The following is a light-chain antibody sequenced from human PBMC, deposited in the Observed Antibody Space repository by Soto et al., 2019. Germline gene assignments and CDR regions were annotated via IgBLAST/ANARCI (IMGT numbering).Light chain of an antibody. Sequence: DIVLTQSPDSLAVSLGERATINCKSSQSVLYSSNNKNYLAWYQQKPGQPPKLLIYWASTRESGVPDRFSGSGSGTDFTLTISSLQAEDVAVYYCQQYYGTPWTFGQGTKVGIK. CDR3: QQYYGTPWT. J-gene: IGKJ1*01. CDR1: QSVLYSSNNKNY. CDR2: WAS. V-gene: IGKV4-1*01.